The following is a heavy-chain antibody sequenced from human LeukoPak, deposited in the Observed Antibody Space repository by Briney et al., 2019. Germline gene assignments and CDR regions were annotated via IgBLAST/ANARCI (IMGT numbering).Heavy chain of an antibody. J-gene: IGHJ6*03. CDR2: IYPGDSDT. V-gene: IGHV5-51*01. Sequence: GESLKISCKGSGYSFTSYWIGWVRQMPGKGLEWMGIIYPGDSDTRYSPSFQGQVTISADKSISTAYLQWSSLKASDTAMYYCARAAFSSIAARPDRYPYYYYMDVWGKGTTVTVSS. CDR1: GYSFTSYW. D-gene: IGHD6-6*01. CDR3: ARAAFSSIAARPDRYPYYYYMDV.